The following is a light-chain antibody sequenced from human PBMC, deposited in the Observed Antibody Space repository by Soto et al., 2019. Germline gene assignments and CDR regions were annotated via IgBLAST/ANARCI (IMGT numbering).Light chain of an antibody. CDR3: QSYDHSLGGSGV. CDR2: GNN. J-gene: IGLJ1*01. CDR1: SSNIGAGYD. V-gene: IGLV1-40*01. Sequence: QSVLTQPPSVSGALGQRVTISCTGSSSNIGAGYDVHWYQQLPGTAPKLLIYGNNNRPSGVPDRFSGSKSGTSASLAITGLQAEDEADYFCQSYDHSLGGSGVFGTGTKVTVL.